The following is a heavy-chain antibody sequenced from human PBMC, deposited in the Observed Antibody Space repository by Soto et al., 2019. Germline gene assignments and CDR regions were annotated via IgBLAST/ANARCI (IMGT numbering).Heavy chain of an antibody. CDR2: IYHSGST. CDR3: ARVRIADYAYVWGSKYYFDY. J-gene: IGHJ4*02. CDR1: GGSISSGGYS. V-gene: IGHV4-30-2*01. Sequence: SETLSLTCAVSGGSISSGGYSWSWIRQPPGKGLEWIGYIYHSGSTYYNPSLKSRVTISVDRSKNQFSLKLSSVTAADTAVYYCARVRIADYAYVWGSKYYFDYWGQGTLVTVSS. D-gene: IGHD3-16*01.